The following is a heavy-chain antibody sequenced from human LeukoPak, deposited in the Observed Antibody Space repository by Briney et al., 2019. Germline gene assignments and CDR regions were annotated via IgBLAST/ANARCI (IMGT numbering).Heavy chain of an antibody. CDR3: ARHNGFDRGYYYYMDV. J-gene: IGHJ6*03. CDR1: GGFINSYY. D-gene: IGHD3-9*01. Sequence: SETLSLTCTVSGGFINSYYWSWIRQPTGKGLEWIGRVYTSGITNYNPSLKSRITMSVDTSKNQFSLKLTSVTAADTAVYYCARHNGFDRGYYYYMDVWGKGTTVTVSS. CDR2: VYTSGIT. V-gene: IGHV4-4*07.